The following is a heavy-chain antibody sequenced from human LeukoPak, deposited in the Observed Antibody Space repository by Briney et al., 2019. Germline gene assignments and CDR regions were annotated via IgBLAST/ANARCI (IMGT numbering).Heavy chain of an antibody. Sequence: GGSLRLSCAASGFSVSSNYMSWVRQAPGKGLEWDSVIYSGGSTYYADSVKGRFTTSRDNSKNTLYLQMNSLRAEDTAVYYCARATFWSGYQRDSWYMDVWGKGTTVTVSS. D-gene: IGHD3-3*01. V-gene: IGHV3-66*02. CDR1: GFSVSSNY. J-gene: IGHJ6*03. CDR3: ARATFWSGYQRDSWYMDV. CDR2: IYSGGST.